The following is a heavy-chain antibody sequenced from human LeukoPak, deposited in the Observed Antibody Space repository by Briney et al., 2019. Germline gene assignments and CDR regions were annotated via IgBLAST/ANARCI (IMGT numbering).Heavy chain of an antibody. CDR1: GFPFSSHA. D-gene: IGHD3-10*01. V-gene: IGHV3-23*01. CDR3: AKDQRGYYQPIDY. J-gene: IGHJ4*02. CDR2: ISGSGSTS. Sequence: QPRGSLRLSCAASGFPFSSHAMRWVRQAPGRGLECVSAISGSGSTSYYADSVKGRFTISRDNSKNTLYLQMTSLRAEDTAVYYCAKDQRGYYQPIDYWGQGILVTVSS.